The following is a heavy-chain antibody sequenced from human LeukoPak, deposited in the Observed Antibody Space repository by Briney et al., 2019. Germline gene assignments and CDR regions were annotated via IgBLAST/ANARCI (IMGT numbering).Heavy chain of an antibody. CDR3: ARVGDMTTVLLSGTYYFDY. CDR2: INPNSGGT. Sequence: ASVKVSCKASGYTFTDYYMHWVRQAPGRGLVWMGWINPNSGGTIYAQKFQGRVTMTRDTSISTAYMELSRLRSDDTAVYYCARVGDMTTVLLSGTYYFDYWGQGTLVTVSS. J-gene: IGHJ4*02. CDR1: GYTFTDYY. D-gene: IGHD4-11*01. V-gene: IGHV1-2*02.